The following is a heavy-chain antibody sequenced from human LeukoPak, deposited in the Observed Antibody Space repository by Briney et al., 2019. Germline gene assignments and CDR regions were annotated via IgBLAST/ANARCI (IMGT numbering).Heavy chain of an antibody. CDR2: IYYSGST. CDR3: ARGPVGATTRWFDP. Sequence: SETLSLTCTVSGGSITSSSYYWGWIRQPPGNGLEWIGSIYYSGSTYYNPSLKSRVTISVDTSKNQFSLKLSSMTAADTALYYCARGPVGATTRWFDPWGQGTLVTVSS. CDR1: GGSITSSSYY. V-gene: IGHV4-39*07. J-gene: IGHJ5*02. D-gene: IGHD1-26*01.